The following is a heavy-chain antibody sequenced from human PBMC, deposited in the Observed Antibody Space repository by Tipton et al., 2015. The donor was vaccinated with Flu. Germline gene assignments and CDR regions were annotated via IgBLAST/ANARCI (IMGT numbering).Heavy chain of an antibody. V-gene: IGHV3-7*01. CDR1: GFTFSSYW. J-gene: IGHJ4*02. CDR2: IKRDGSEK. CDR3: ARDPVAVAGTFDY. D-gene: IGHD6-19*01. Sequence: SLRLSCAASGFTFSSYWMNWVRQAPGKGLEWVANIKRDGSEKYYVDSVKGRFTISRDNAKNSVYLQMNSLTAEDTAMYYCARDPVAVAGTFDYWGQGTLVTVSS.